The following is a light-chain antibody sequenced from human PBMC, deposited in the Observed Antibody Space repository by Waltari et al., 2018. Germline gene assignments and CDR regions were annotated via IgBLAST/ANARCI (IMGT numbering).Light chain of an antibody. CDR3: ATWDSRLSVVV. CDR2: DNN. Sequence: QSVLTQPPSVSAAPGQRVTISCSGGSSHIGNTDVSWYQQFPGTAPKLLITDNNKRPFGIPDRFSGSKSGTSATLGITGLQTGDEADYYCATWDSRLSVVVFGGGTKVTVL. V-gene: IGLV1-51*01. J-gene: IGLJ3*02. CDR1: SSHIGNTD.